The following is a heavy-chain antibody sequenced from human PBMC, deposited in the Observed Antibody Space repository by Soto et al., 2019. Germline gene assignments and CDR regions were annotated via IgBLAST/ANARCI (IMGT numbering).Heavy chain of an antibody. CDR1: GGSINNHY. CDR2: IYYTGST. V-gene: IGHV4-59*11. CDR3: ARSNWYSEY. D-gene: IGHD7-27*01. J-gene: IGHJ4*02. Sequence: SETLSLTGTVSGGSINNHYWSRIRQPPGKGLEWIGYIYYTGSTNYNPSLKSRVTISVDTSKNQFSLNLTSLTAADTAIYYCARSNWYSEYWGQGTLVTVSS.